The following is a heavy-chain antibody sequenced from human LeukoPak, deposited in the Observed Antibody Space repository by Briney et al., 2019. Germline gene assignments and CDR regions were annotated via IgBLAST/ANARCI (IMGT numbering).Heavy chain of an antibody. D-gene: IGHD6-13*01. CDR1: GGSISSYY. J-gene: IGHJ3*02. CDR3: ARGGLSIAAAGSWGAFDI. V-gene: IGHV4-59*12. CDR2: IYYSGST. Sequence: KPSETLSLTCTVSGGSISSYYWSWIRQPPGKGLEWIGYIYYSGSTNYNPSLKSRVTMSVDTSKNQFSLKLSSVTAADTAVYYCARGGLSIAAAGSWGAFDIWGQGTMVTVSS.